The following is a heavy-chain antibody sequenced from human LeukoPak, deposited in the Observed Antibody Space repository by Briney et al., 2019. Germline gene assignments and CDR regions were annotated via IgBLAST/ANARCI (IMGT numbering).Heavy chain of an antibody. CDR1: GFTFSSYS. CDR2: ISSSSSYI. D-gene: IGHD2-2*01. J-gene: IGHJ3*02. CDR3: AKIAVDCSSTSCYDDAFDI. Sequence: PGGSLRLSCAASGFTFSSYSMNWVRQAPGKGLEWVSSISSSSSYIYYADSVKGRFTISRDNSKNTLYLQMNSLRAEDTAVYYCAKIAVDCSSTSCYDDAFDIWGQGTMVTVSS. V-gene: IGHV3-21*01.